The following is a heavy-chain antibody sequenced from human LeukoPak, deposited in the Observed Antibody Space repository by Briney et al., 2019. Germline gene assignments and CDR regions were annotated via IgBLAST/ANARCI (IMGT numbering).Heavy chain of an antibody. CDR2: IYHSGST. Sequence: PSETLSLTCTVSGYSISSGYYWGWIRQPPGKGLEWIGSIYHSGSTYYNPSLKSRVTISVDTSKNQFSLKLSSVTAADTAVYYCASATCSGGSCNAFDIWGQGTMVTVSS. V-gene: IGHV4-38-2*02. D-gene: IGHD2-15*01. CDR3: ASATCSGGSCNAFDI. CDR1: GYSISSGYY. J-gene: IGHJ3*02.